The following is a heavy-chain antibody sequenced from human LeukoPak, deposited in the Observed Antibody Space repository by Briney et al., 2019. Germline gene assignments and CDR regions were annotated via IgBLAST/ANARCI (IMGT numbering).Heavy chain of an antibody. CDR3: XXDEGSSRKRNFMDV. D-gene: IGHD1-7*01. V-gene: IGHV1-8*03. J-gene: IGHJ6*04. CDR1: GYTFTSYD. CDR2: MNPNSGNT. Sequence: ASVTVSCKASGYTFTSYDINWVRQAAGQGLEWMGWMNPNSGNTGYAQKFQGRVTITRDNSTSTVYTELSSLRSEDTAIYYCXXDEGSSRKRNFMDVWGEGTTVTISS.